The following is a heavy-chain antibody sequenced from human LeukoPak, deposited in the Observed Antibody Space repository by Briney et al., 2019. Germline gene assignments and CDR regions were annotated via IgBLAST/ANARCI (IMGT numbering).Heavy chain of an antibody. D-gene: IGHD5-18*01. Sequence: SETLSLTCTVSGGSISSYYWSWIRQPPGKGLEWIGYIYYSGSTNYNPSLKSRVTISVDTSKNQFSQKLSSVTAADTAVYYCARMVTGAFDIWGQGTMVTVSS. V-gene: IGHV4-59*01. CDR2: IYYSGST. J-gene: IGHJ3*02. CDR1: GGSISSYY. CDR3: ARMVTGAFDI.